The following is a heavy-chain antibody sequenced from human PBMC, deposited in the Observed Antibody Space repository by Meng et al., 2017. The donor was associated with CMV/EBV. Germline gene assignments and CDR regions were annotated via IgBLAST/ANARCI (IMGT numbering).Heavy chain of an antibody. V-gene: IGHV1-18*01. CDR1: GYTFTSDG. CDR2: ISAYNGNT. D-gene: IGHD3-16*01. J-gene: IGHJ5*02. Sequence: HVPLVQAGAGVKKPGGSVKVSCKASGYTFTSDGISWVRQAPGQGLEWMGWISAYNGNTNYAQKLQGRVTMTTDASTSTAYMELRSLRSDDTAVYYCARVGGGNWFDPWGQGTLVTVSS. CDR3: ARVGGGNWFDP.